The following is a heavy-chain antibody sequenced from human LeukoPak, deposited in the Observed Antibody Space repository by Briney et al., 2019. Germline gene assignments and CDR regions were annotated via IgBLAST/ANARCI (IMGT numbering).Heavy chain of an antibody. J-gene: IGHJ4*02. D-gene: IGHD2-21*01. CDR1: GFTFSDYG. Sequence: PGGSLRLSCAAYGFTFSDYGLHWVRQAPGKGLEWVAFIRYDGITKSYVDSVKGRFTISRDNSKNTLYLQMNSLRAEDTAVYYCAKIAQGGEFCDYWGRGTLVTVSS. V-gene: IGHV3-30*02. CDR2: IRYDGITK. CDR3: AKIAQGGEFCDY.